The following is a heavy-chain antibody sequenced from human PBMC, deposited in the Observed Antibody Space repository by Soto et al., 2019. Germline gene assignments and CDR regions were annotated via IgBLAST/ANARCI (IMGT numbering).Heavy chain of an antibody. J-gene: IGHJ4*02. Sequence: WWSLRLSCSASVFTFSNYGMHWVRQAPGKGLEWVAIIWYDGSNKYYADSVKGRFTISRDNSKNTVYLQLNSLRAEDTAMYYCAAGEPLNYRGQGTLVTVSS. D-gene: IGHD3-10*01. V-gene: IGHV3-33*01. CDR2: IWYDGSNK. CDR3: AAGEPLNY. CDR1: VFTFSNYG.